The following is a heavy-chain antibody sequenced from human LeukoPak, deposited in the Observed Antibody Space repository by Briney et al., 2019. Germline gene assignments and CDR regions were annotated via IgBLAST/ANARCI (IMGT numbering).Heavy chain of an antibody. CDR1: GGTFSSYA. V-gene: IGHV1-69*13. D-gene: IGHD2-15*01. Sequence: SVKVSCKASGGTFSSYAISWVRQAPGQGLEWMGGIIPIFGTANYAQKFQGRVTITADESTSTAYMELSSLRSDDTAVYYCARVYCSGGSCYPNWFDPWGQGTLVTVSS. CDR3: ARVYCSGGSCYPNWFDP. J-gene: IGHJ5*01. CDR2: IIPIFGTA.